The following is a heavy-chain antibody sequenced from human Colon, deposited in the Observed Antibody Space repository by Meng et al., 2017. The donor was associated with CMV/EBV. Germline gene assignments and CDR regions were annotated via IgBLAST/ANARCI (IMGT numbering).Heavy chain of an antibody. V-gene: IGHV5-51*01. J-gene: IGHJ3*01. CDR1: GYMLTNYW. CDR2: TYPTDSRI. Sequence: GGSLRLSYQASGYMLTNYWIVWVRQMPGKGLEWMGITYPTDSRIIYSPSFRGQVTMSVGKSIDTAYLQWSSLKASDTAIYYCATSSAFSPGGAYDVWGRGTVVTVSS. D-gene: IGHD1-14*01. CDR3: ATSSAFSPGGAYDV.